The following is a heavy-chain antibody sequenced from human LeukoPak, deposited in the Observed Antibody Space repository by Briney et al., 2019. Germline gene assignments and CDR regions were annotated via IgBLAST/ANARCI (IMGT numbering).Heavy chain of an antibody. Sequence: GASVKVSCKASGYTFTGYYMHWVRQAPGQGLEWMGRIIPILGIANYAQKFQGRVTITADKSTSTAYMELSSLRSEDTAVYYCARPLDYYGSGNFDYWGQGTLVTVSS. CDR3: ARPLDYYGSGNFDY. D-gene: IGHD3-10*01. CDR1: GYTFTGYY. J-gene: IGHJ4*02. V-gene: IGHV1-69*02. CDR2: IIPILGIA.